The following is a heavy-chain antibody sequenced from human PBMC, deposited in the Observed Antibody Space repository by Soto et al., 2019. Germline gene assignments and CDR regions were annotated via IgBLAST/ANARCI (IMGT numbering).Heavy chain of an antibody. V-gene: IGHV4-59*12. D-gene: IGHD6-6*01. CDR2: IYYSGGT. J-gene: IGHJ4*02. CDR1: GDSISSDY. CDR3: VRGNSAARPHF. Sequence: SETLSLTCTVSGDSISSDYWSWIRQPPGKGLEWIGYIYYSGGTHYNPSLESRVTISVDTSKNQFSLKLSSVTAADTAVYYCVRGNSAARPHFWGQGTLVTVSS.